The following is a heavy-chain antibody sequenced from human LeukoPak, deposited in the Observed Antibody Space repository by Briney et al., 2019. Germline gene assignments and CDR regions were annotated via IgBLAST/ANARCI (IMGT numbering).Heavy chain of an antibody. CDR2: INPNSGDT. CDR3: SRREGLPNGAFDY. CDR1: GYTFTGYY. V-gene: IGHV1-2*02. J-gene: IGHJ4*02. Sequence: ASVKVSCKASGYTFTGYYMHWVRQAPGQGLEWMGWINPNSGDTNYAQKFQGRVTMTRDTSISTAYMELSRLRSDDTAVYYCSRREGLPNGAFDYWGQGTLVTVSS. D-gene: IGHD7-27*01.